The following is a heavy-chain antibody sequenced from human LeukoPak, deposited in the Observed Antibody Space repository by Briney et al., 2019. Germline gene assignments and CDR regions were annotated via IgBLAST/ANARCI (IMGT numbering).Heavy chain of an antibody. CDR1: GFTFSSYA. J-gene: IGHJ6*02. CDR2: ISGSGGST. V-gene: IGHV3-23*01. Sequence: GASLRLFCAASGFTFSSYAMSWVRQAPGEGLEWVSAISGSGGSTYYADSVKGRFTISRDNSKNTLYLQMNSLRAEDTAVYYCAKDEQQLDSIYYYYGMDVWGQGTTVTVSS. D-gene: IGHD6-13*01. CDR3: AKDEQQLDSIYYYYGMDV.